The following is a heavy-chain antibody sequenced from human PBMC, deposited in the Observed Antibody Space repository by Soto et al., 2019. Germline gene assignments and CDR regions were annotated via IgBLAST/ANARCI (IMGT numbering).Heavy chain of an antibody. D-gene: IGHD6-19*01. V-gene: IGHV3-33*08. CDR3: AKGGRQWLVTSDFNY. CDR1: GFTFSSYG. Sequence: GGSLRLSCAASGFTFSSYGMHWVRQAPGKGLEWVAVIWYDGNIKYYADSVKGRFTISRDSSKNTVSLEMTSLRAEDTAFYYCAKGGRQWLVTSDFNYWGQGALVTVSS. J-gene: IGHJ4*02. CDR2: IWYDGNIK.